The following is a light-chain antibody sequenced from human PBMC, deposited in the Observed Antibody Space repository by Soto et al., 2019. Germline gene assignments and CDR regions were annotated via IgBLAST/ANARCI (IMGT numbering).Light chain of an antibody. CDR2: DVT. CDR1: SSDVGGYDY. V-gene: IGLV2-14*03. J-gene: IGLJ1*01. Sequence: QSALTQPASVSGSPGQSITISCTGASSDVGGYDYVSWYQQHPAKAPKLIIYDVTNRPSGVSNRFSGSKSGNTASLTISGLQAEDEADYYCRSYSSISPYVFGTGTKVTVL. CDR3: RSYSSISPYV.